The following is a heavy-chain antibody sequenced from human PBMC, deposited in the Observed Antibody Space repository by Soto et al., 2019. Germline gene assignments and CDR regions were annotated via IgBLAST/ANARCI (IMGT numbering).Heavy chain of an antibody. Sequence: ASVKVSCKVSGYTLTELSMHWVRQAPGKGLEWMGGFDPEDGETIYAQKFQGRVTMTEDTSTDTAYMELSSLRSEDTAVYYCATDITMVRRVDYFDYWGQGTLVTVSS. J-gene: IGHJ4*02. V-gene: IGHV1-24*01. D-gene: IGHD3-10*01. CDR3: ATDITMVRRVDYFDY. CDR1: GYTLTELS. CDR2: FDPEDGET.